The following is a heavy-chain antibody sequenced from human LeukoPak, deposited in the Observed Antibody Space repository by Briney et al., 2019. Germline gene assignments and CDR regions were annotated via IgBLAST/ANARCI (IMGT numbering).Heavy chain of an antibody. J-gene: IGHJ6*02. CDR2: IYYSGST. CDR3: ARANPYYDILTGYYNVYYYGMDV. CDR1: GGSISSHY. V-gene: IGHV4-59*11. D-gene: IGHD3-9*01. Sequence: SETLSLTCTVSGGSISSHYWNWIRQPPGKGLEWIGYIYYSGSTNYNPSLKSRVTISVDTSKNQFSLKLSSVTAADTAVYYCARANPYYDILTGYYNVYYYGMDVWGQGTTVTVSS.